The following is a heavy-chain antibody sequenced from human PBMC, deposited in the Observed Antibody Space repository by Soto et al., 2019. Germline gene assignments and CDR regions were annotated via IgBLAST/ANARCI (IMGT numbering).Heavy chain of an antibody. CDR1: GGSISSYY. D-gene: IGHD3-16*01. CDR2: IYYSGST. V-gene: IGHV4-59*01. J-gene: IGHJ6*03. Sequence: SETLSLTCTVSGGSISSYYWSWIRQPPGKGLEWIGYIYYSGSTNYNPSLKSRVTISVDTSKNQFSLKLSSVTAADTAVYYCARATTFDYYYYMDVWGKGTTVTVSS. CDR3: ARATTFDYYYYMDV.